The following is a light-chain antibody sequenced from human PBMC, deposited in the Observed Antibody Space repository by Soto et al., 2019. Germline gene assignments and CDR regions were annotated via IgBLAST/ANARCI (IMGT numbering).Light chain of an antibody. J-gene: IGKJ1*01. CDR1: QTISSW. CDR2: KAS. Sequence: DIQMTQSPSTLSGSVGDRVTITCRASQTISSWLAWYQQKPGKAPKLLIYKASTLKSGVPSRFSGSGSGTEFPLTISRLQPDDFATYYCPHYNSYSEAFGQGTKVELK. V-gene: IGKV1-5*03. CDR3: PHYNSYSEA.